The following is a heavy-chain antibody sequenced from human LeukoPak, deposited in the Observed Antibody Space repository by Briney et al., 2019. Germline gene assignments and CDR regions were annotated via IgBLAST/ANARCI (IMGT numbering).Heavy chain of an antibody. J-gene: IGHJ6*02. CDR2: INTGGDGT. CDR3: AKDSPAATYYHYAMDV. D-gene: IGHD2-2*01. CDR1: GFTVDSNY. Sequence: GGSLRLSCAASGFTVDSNYLSWVRQAPGKGLEWVSAINTGGDGTYYADSVKGRFTISRDNSKNTLYLQMNSLRAEDTAVYYCAKDSPAATYYHYAMDVWGQGTTVTVSS. V-gene: IGHV3-23*01.